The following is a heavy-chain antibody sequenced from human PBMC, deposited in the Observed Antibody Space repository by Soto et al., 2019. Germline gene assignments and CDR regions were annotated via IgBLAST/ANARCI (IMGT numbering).Heavy chain of an antibody. Sequence: EVQLVESGGGLVQPGGSLRLSCATSGFILSDCAMNWVRQAPGKGLEWVSYISSSSSVIDYADSVKGRFTVSRDNARNSLSLQMTSPRAEDTAVYYCARDLSWGSNWYYYMDVWGKGTTVTVSS. CDR2: ISSSSSVI. D-gene: IGHD7-27*01. CDR3: ARDLSWGSNWYYYMDV. J-gene: IGHJ6*03. CDR1: GFILSDCA. V-gene: IGHV3-48*01.